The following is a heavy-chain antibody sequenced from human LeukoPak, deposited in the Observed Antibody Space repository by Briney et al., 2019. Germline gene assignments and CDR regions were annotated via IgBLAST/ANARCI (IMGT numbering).Heavy chain of an antibody. D-gene: IGHD4-11*01. CDR3: TKGVRSGTHYSCFDP. CDR1: GFTLDDYA. CDR2: ISGDGDNT. V-gene: IGHV3-43*02. J-gene: IGHJ5*02. Sequence: PGGSLRLSCVASGFTLDDYALHWVRQAPGKGLEWISLISGDGDNTYYADSVKGRFTISRDNIKNSLYLQMSSLRAEDTALYYCTKGVRSGTHYSCFDPWGQGTRVTVSS.